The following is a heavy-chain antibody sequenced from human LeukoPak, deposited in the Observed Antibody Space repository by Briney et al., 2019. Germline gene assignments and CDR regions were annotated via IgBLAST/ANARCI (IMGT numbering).Heavy chain of an antibody. Sequence: PRGSLRLSCAASGFTFSSSAMYWVRQAPGKGLEWVAVISDDESNRYYAESVKGRFTVSRDNTKNTLYPQMNSLRAEDTAVYYCARDLGFVLMVYALDYWGQGTLVTVSS. CDR2: ISDDESNR. J-gene: IGHJ4*02. CDR3: ARDLGFVLMVYALDY. V-gene: IGHV3-30-3*01. D-gene: IGHD2-8*01. CDR1: GFTFSSSA.